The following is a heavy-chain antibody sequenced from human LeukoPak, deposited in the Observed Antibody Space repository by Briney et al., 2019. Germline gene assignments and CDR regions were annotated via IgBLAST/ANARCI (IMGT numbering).Heavy chain of an antibody. CDR1: GFTFSSYG. Sequence: GGSLRLSCAASGFTFSSYGMHWVRQAPGKGLEWVAVISYDGSNKYYADSVKGRFTISRDNSKNTLYLQMNSLRAEDTAVYYCARDGVDYGDSLDYWGQGTLVTVSS. CDR3: ARDGVDYGDSLDY. J-gene: IGHJ4*02. V-gene: IGHV3-30*19. CDR2: ISYDGSNK. D-gene: IGHD4-17*01.